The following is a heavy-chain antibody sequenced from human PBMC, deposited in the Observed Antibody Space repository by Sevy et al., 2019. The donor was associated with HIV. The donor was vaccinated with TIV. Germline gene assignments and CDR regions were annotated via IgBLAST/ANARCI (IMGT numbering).Heavy chain of an antibody. Sequence: GGSLRLSCAASGFTFSSYAMSWVRQAPGKGLEWVSAISGSGGSTYYADSVKGRFNIPRDNSKNTLYLQMNSLRAEDTAVDYCAKVRYSSGWYEDYWGQGTLVTVSS. CDR2: ISGSGGST. J-gene: IGHJ4*02. V-gene: IGHV3-23*01. CDR1: GFTFSSYA. D-gene: IGHD6-19*01. CDR3: AKVRYSSGWYEDY.